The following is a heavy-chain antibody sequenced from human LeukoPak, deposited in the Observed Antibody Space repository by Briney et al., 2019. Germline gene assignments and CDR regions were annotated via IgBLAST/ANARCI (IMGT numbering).Heavy chain of an antibody. J-gene: IGHJ3*02. V-gene: IGHV4-38-2*02. CDR1: GYSISSGYY. D-gene: IGHD3-10*01. Sequence: PSETLSLTCTVSGYSISSGYYWGWIRQPPGKGLEWIGSIYHSGSTYYNPSLKSRVTISVDTSKNQFSLKLSSVTAADTAVYYCAREMRGDYAFDIWGQGTMVTVSS. CDR2: IYHSGST. CDR3: AREMRGDYAFDI.